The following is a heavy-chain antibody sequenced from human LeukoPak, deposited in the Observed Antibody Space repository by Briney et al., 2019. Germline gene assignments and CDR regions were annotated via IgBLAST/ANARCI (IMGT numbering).Heavy chain of an antibody. CDR2: ISSSGSTI. J-gene: IGHJ6*02. Sequence: GGSLRLSCAASGLTFSTYAMSWVRQAPGKGLEWVSYISSSGSTIYYADSVKGRFTISRDNAKNSLYLQMNSLRAEDTAVYYCARGHQLLLFPETNYYYYYGMDVWGQGTTVTVSS. CDR1: GLTFSTYA. D-gene: IGHD2-2*01. V-gene: IGHV3-11*01. CDR3: ARGHQLLLFPETNYYYYYGMDV.